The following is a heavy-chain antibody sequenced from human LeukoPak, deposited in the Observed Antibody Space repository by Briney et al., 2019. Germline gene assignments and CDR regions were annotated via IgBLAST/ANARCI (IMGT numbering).Heavy chain of an antibody. CDR1: GYTFTGYY. Sequence: ASVKVSCKASGYTFTGYYMHWVRQAPGQGLEWMGWINPNNGGTHYAQKFQGRVTMTRDTSISTAYMELSRLRSDDTAAYYCAREPGDGGYDNFDYWGQGTLVTVSS. D-gene: IGHD5-12*01. V-gene: IGHV1-2*02. J-gene: IGHJ4*02. CDR3: AREPGDGGYDNFDY. CDR2: INPNNGGT.